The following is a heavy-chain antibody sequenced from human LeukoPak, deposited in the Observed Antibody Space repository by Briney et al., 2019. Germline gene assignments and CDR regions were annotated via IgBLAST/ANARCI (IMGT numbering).Heavy chain of an antibody. CDR1: GFTFSSYA. J-gene: IGHJ3*02. V-gene: IGHV3-23*01. Sequence: PGGSLRLSCAASGFTFSSYAMSWVRQAPGKGLEWVSAISGSGGSTYYADSVKGRFTISRDNSKNTLYLQMNSLRAEDTAVYYCATSNYYDSSGHAAFDIWGQGTMVTVSS. D-gene: IGHD3-22*01. CDR2: ISGSGGST. CDR3: ATSNYYDSSGHAAFDI.